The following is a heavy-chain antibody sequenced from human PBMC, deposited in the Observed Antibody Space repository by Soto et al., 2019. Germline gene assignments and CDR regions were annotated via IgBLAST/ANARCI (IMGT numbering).Heavy chain of an antibody. CDR2: ISGSGGRT. J-gene: IGHJ3*02. CDR1: GFTFNNYA. D-gene: IGHD1-26*01. CDR3: AKKTGNYLSPVDI. V-gene: IGHV3-23*01. Sequence: EVQLLESGGGLIQPGGSLTLSCAASGFTFNNYAMSWVRQAPGKGLEWVSTISGSGGRTYYAGSVKGRFTVSRDNSKNALYLQMNGLKAEDTAIYYCAKKTGNYLSPVDIWGQGTLVTVSS.